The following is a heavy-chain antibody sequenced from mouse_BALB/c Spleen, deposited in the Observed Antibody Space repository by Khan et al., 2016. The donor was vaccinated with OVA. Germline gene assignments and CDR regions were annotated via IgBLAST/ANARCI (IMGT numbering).Heavy chain of an antibody. J-gene: IGHJ2*01. D-gene: IGHD4-1*02. CDR1: DYTFTDCS. CDR2: INTGTGEP. V-gene: IGHV9-2-1*01. Sequence: QIQLVQSGPELKKPGETVKISCKASDYTFTDCSMHWVRQGLGKGLKWMGWINTGTGEPTYADDFKGRVAFSLETSASTAYLQIYSLKNEDTATYFCASTWTNYWGQGTTLTVPS. CDR3: ASTWTNY.